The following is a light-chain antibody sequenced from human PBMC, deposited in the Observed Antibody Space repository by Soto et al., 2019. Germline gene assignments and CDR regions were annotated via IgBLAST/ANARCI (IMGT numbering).Light chain of an antibody. CDR3: QQYKSYPWT. J-gene: IGKJ1*01. CDR1: ESVKSW. CDR2: DAS. Sequence: DIHLTHSPSSRSASVLDRVTITFLASESVKSWLAWYQQKPGKAPKLLIYDASSLESGVPSRFSGSGSGTEFSLTISSLQPDDFASYYCQQYKSYPWTFGQGTKVDIK. V-gene: IGKV1-5*01.